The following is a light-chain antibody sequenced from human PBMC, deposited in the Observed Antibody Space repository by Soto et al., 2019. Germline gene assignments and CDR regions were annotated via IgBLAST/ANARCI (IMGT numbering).Light chain of an antibody. Sequence: DIQMTQSPSSLSASVGDRVPITCRASQSISSYLNWYQQKPGKAPKLLIYAASSLQSGVPSRFSGSGSRTDFTLTISSLQPEDFATYYCQQSSSTPLTFGQGTKVEIK. V-gene: IGKV1-39*01. J-gene: IGKJ1*01. CDR2: AAS. CDR1: QSISSY. CDR3: QQSSSTPLT.